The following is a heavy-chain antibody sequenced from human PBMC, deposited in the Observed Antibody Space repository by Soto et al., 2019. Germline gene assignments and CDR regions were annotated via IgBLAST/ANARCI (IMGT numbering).Heavy chain of an antibody. D-gene: IGHD2-21*01. Sequence: GRSLRLSCAPSAFTSSSYDIHYVLQATGKCLEWATSIGTTGGTYYPCSVKFRFTISTENAKNSLYLHITSLRARITPHHYCARNRPHSPYCGMHVCGKLPTVTFSS. CDR2: IGTTGGT. V-gene: IGHV3-13*01. CDR1: AFTSSSYD. CDR3: ARNRPHSPYCGMHV. J-gene: IGHJ6*01.